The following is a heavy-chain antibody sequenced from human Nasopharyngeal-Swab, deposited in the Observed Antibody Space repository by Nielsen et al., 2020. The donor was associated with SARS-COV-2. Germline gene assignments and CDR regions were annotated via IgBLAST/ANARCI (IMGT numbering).Heavy chain of an antibody. CDR2: FDPEDGET. Sequence: ASVKVSCKVSGYTLTELSMHCVRQAPGKGLEWMGGFDPEDGETIYAQKFQGRVTMTEDTSTDTAYMELSSLRSEDTAVYYCATLRITMVRGVTLNRGWFDPWGQGTLVTVSS. CDR3: ATLRITMVRGVTLNRGWFDP. CDR1: GYTLTELS. D-gene: IGHD3-10*01. V-gene: IGHV1-24*01. J-gene: IGHJ5*02.